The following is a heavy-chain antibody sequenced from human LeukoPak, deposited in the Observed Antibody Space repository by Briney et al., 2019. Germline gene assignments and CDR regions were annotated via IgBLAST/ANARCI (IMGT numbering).Heavy chain of an antibody. CDR1: GFTFSDYY. CDR3: ARDRFSGSYPLDV. D-gene: IGHD1-26*01. CDR2: ISSSGSTI. J-gene: IGHJ6*04. V-gene: IGHV3-11*01. Sequence: GGSLRLSCVASGFTFSDYYMSWIRQAPGKGLEWVSYISSSGSTIYYADSVKGRFTISRDNAKSSLYLQMNSLRAEDTAVYYCARDRFSGSYPLDVWGKGTTVTVSS.